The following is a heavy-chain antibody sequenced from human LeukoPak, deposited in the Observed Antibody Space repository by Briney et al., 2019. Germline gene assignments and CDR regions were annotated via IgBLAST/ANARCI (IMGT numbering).Heavy chain of an antibody. J-gene: IGHJ5*02. Sequence: GGSLRLSCAASGFTFSDYYMSWIRETPGKELEWVSYISPSDTYTYYADSVKGRFTISRDNAKNSLYLQMNSLRAEDTAVYYCARDTAQSLSLYGVVDLWGQGTLVTVSS. CDR2: ISPSDTYT. V-gene: IGHV3-11*06. D-gene: IGHD2-21*02. CDR3: ARDTAQSLSLYGVVDL. CDR1: GFTFSDYY.